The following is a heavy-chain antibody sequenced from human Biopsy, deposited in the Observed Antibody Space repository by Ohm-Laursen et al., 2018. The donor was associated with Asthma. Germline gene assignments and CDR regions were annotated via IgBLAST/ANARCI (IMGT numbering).Heavy chain of an antibody. CDR1: GFKFAEYT. Sequence: SSLRLSCTASGFKFAEYTMHWVRQAPGKGLEWVSGISWNSATIGYADSVEGRFTISRDNAKNSVFLHMDSLRPEDTAFYYCAKVRSDWVITESFDYWGQGVLVTVSS. D-gene: IGHD3-22*01. CDR2: ISWNSATI. V-gene: IGHV3-9*01. J-gene: IGHJ4*02. CDR3: AKVRSDWVITESFDY.